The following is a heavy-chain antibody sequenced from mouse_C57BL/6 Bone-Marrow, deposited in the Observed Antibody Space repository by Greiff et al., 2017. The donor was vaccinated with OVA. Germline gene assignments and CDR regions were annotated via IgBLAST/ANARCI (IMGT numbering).Heavy chain of an antibody. V-gene: IGHV1-75*01. D-gene: IGHD1-3*01. CDR2: IYPAGGST. Sequence: QVQLKQSGPELVKPGASVKLSCKASGYTFTDYCINWVKQRPGQGLEWIGWIYPAGGSTNYNEKFKGKATLTVDKSSSTAYMLLSSLTSEDSAVYDFASGGSKCCYYAMDYWGQGTTVTVSS. CDR1: GYTFTDYC. CDR3: ASGGSKCCYYAMDY. J-gene: IGHJ4*01.